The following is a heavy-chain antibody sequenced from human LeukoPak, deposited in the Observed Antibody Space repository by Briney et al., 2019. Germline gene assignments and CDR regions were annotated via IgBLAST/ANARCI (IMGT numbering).Heavy chain of an antibody. CDR2: ISSSSSYI. D-gene: IGHD6-13*01. Sequence: PGGSLRLSCAASGFTLSTYSMNWVRQAPGKGLEWVSSISSSSSYIYYADSVKGRFTISRDNAKNSLYLQMNSLRAEDTAVYYCAKDRGGAAAGPGKYYYYYYGMDVWGQGTTVTVSS. V-gene: IGHV3-21*01. J-gene: IGHJ6*02. CDR1: GFTLSTYS. CDR3: AKDRGGAAAGPGKYYYYYYGMDV.